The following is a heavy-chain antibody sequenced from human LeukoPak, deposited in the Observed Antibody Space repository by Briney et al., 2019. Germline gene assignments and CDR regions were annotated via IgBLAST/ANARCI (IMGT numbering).Heavy chain of an antibody. CDR3: ARHKSVGYYDSSGPVDY. CDR1: GGSISSSSYY. J-gene: IGHJ4*02. V-gene: IGHV4-39*01. Sequence: SETLSLTCTVSGGSISSSSYYWGWIRQPPGKGLEWIGSIYYSGSTYYNPPLKSRVTISVDTSKNQFSLKLSSVTAADTAVYYCARHKSVGYYDSSGPVDYWGQGTLVTVSS. CDR2: IYYSGST. D-gene: IGHD3-22*01.